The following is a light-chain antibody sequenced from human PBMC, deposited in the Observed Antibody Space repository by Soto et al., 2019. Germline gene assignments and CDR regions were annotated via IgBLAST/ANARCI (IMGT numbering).Light chain of an antibody. J-gene: IGKJ2*01. CDR1: QSVSSSY. Sequence: EILLTQSPGTLSLSPGERATLSCRASQSVSSSYLAWYQQKPGQAPRLLIYGASSRATGIPDRFNGSGSGTDFTLTISRLEPEDFAVYYCQQYGSSPRVTFGQGT. CDR2: GAS. CDR3: QQYGSSPRVT. V-gene: IGKV3-20*01.